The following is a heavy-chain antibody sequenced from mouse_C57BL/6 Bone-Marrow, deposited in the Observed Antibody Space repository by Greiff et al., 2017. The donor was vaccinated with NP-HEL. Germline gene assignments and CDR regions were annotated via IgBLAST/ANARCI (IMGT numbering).Heavy chain of an antibody. CDR2: IYPRSGNT. D-gene: IGHD1-1*01. Sequence: VQVVESGAELARPGASVKLSCKASGYTFTSYGISWVKQRTGQGLEWIGEIYPRSGNTYYNEKFKGKATLTADKSSSTAYMELRSLTSEDSAVYFCARRGNYYYGSSLDYWGQGTTLTVSS. CDR3: ARRGNYYYGSSLDY. J-gene: IGHJ2*01. V-gene: IGHV1-81*01. CDR1: GYTFTSYG.